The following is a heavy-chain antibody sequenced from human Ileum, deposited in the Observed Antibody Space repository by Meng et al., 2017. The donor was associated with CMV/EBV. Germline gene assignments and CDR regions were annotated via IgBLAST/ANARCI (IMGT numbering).Heavy chain of an antibody. Sequence: QGKLQESGPRLFNPSTPLSLTCTVSGGSISSVDYYWSCIRQPPGKVLEWIGYIYYSGSTYSNPSLKSRVTISADTSKNQFSPKLTSVTAADTAVYYCASGSPQLGYVWGQGTLVTVSS. CDR3: ASGSPQLGYV. D-gene: IGHD1-1*01. CDR2: IYYSGST. V-gene: IGHV4-30-4*01. J-gene: IGHJ4*02. CDR1: GGSISSVDYY.